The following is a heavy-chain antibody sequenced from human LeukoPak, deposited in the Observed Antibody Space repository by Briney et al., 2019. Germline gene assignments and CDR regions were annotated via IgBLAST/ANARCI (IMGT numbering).Heavy chain of an antibody. CDR3: ARDTSGNDAFDI. D-gene: IGHD3-22*01. CDR1: GGSFSGYY. J-gene: IGHJ3*02. V-gene: IGHV4-34*01. Sequence: PSETLSLTCAVYGGSFSGYYWSWIRQPPGKGLEWIGEINHSGSTNYNPSLKSRVTISVDTSKNQFSLKLSSVTAADTAVYYCARDTSGNDAFDIWGQGTMVTVSS. CDR2: INHSGST.